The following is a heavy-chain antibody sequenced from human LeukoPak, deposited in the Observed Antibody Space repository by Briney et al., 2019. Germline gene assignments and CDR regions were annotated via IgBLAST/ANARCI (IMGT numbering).Heavy chain of an antibody. Sequence: SVKVSCKASGGTFSSYAISWVRQAPGQGLEWMGGIIPIFGTANYAQKFQGRVTITADESTSTAYMELSSLRSEDTAVYYCARSSGSHYYMDVWGKGTTVTVSS. CDR1: GGTFSSYA. CDR2: IIPIFGTA. J-gene: IGHJ6*03. V-gene: IGHV1-69*13. CDR3: ARSSGSHYYMDV. D-gene: IGHD3-22*01.